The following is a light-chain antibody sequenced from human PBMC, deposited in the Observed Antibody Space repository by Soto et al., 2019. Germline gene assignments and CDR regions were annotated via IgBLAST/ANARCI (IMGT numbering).Light chain of an antibody. CDR3: QQYGSLPPT. Sequence: IVLTQSPGTLSLSPGEGATLSCRASQSVSSSYLAWYQQKPGQAPRLLIYAASNRATGIPDRFSSSASGTDFILPISRLEPEDFAVYSCQQYGSLPPTFGQGTKVEIK. CDR2: AAS. J-gene: IGKJ1*01. CDR1: QSVSSSY. V-gene: IGKV3-20*01.